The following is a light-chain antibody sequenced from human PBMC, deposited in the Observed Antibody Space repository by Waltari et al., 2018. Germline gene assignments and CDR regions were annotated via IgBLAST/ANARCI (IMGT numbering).Light chain of an antibody. CDR3: QQSYSIPLT. V-gene: IGKV1-39*01. CDR2: GAS. J-gene: IGKJ4*01. Sequence: DIQMTQSPPSLSASVGDRVTITCRASQSISSYLNWYQHKSGKAPNLLIYGASSLQSGVPSRFSGSGSGTDFTLTISSLQPEDFATYYCQQSYSIPLTFGGGTKVEIK. CDR1: QSISSY.